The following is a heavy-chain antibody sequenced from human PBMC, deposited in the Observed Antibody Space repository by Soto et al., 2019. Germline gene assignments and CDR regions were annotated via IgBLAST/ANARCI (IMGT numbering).Heavy chain of an antibody. J-gene: IGHJ5*02. CDR1: GYTFTGYY. D-gene: IGHD3-22*01. Sequence: ASVKVSCKASGYTFTGYYMHWVRQAPGQGLEWMGWINPNSGGTNYAQKFQGWVTMTRDTSISTAYMELSRLRSDDTAVYYCARDKYDSTETTNWFDPWGQGTLVTVSS. CDR2: INPNSGGT. V-gene: IGHV1-2*04. CDR3: ARDKYDSTETTNWFDP.